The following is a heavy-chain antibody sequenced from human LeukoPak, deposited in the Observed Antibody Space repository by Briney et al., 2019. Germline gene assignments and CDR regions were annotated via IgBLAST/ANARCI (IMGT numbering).Heavy chain of an antibody. CDR2: INPNSGGT. D-gene: IGHD6-6*01. CDR1: GYTFTGYY. CDR3: ARDAGSSSGLEYYYYMDV. Sequence: ASVKVSCKASGYTFTGYYMHWVRQAPGQGLEWMGWINPNSGGTNYAQKFQGRVTMTRDTSISTAYMELSRLRSDDTAVYYCARDAGSSSGLEYYYYMDVWGKGTTVTVSS. V-gene: IGHV1-2*02. J-gene: IGHJ6*03.